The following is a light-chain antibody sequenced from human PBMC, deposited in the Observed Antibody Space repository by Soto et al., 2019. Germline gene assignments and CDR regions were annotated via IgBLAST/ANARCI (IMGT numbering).Light chain of an antibody. V-gene: IGKV3D-15*01. J-gene: IGKJ4*01. CDR1: QSVSSSY. Sequence: EIVLTQSPGTLSLSPGEGATLSCRASQSVSSSYLAWYQQKPGQAPRLLIYGASSRATGIPARFSGSGSGTEFTLTISSLQSEDFAVYSCQHYNDRPLTFGGGTKVDIK. CDR2: GAS. CDR3: QHYNDRPLT.